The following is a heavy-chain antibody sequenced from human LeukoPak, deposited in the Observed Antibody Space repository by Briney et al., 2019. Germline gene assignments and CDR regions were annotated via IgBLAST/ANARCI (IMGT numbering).Heavy chain of an antibody. CDR2: INPNSGGT. V-gene: IGHV1-2*02. D-gene: IGHD3-22*01. CDR1: GYTFTGYY. J-gene: IGHJ4*02. CDR3: AADSMLDYYDICY. Sequence: GASVEVSCKASGYTFTGYYMHWVRQAPGQGLEWMGWINPNSGGTNYAQKFQGRVTMTRDTSISTAYMELSRLRSDDTAVYYCAADSMLDYYDICYWGQGTLVTVSS.